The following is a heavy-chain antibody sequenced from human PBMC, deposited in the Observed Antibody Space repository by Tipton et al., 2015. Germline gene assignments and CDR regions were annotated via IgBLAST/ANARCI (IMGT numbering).Heavy chain of an antibody. D-gene: IGHD3-3*01. V-gene: IGHV4-31*03. CDR1: GGSISSGGYY. CDR2: IYYSGST. Sequence: TLSLTCTVSGGSISSGGYYWSWIRQHPGKGLEWIGYIYYSGSTNYNPSLKSRVTMSVDTSKNQFSLKLSSVTAADTAVYYCARLFPSVTHYDFWSGPSRDYYGMDVWGQGTTVTVSS. J-gene: IGHJ6*02. CDR3: ARLFPSVTHYDFWSGPSRDYYGMDV.